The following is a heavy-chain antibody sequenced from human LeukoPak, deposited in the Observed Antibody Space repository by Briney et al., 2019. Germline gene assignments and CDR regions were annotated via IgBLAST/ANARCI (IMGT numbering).Heavy chain of an antibody. J-gene: IGHJ3*02. CDR3: ARVDSVRDCSGGSCYPYDAFDI. D-gene: IGHD2-15*01. V-gene: IGHV3-21*01. CDR1: GFTFSSYS. Sequence: GGSLRLSCAASGFTFSSYSMNWVRQAPGKGLEWVSSISSSSSYIYYADSVKGRFTISRDNAKNSLYLQMNSLRAEDTAVYYCARVDSVRDCSGGSCYPYDAFDIWGQGTMVTVSS. CDR2: ISSSSSYI.